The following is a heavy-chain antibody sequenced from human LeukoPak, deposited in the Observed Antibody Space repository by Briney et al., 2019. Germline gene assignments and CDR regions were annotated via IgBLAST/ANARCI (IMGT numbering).Heavy chain of an antibody. D-gene: IGHD2-15*01. CDR1: GFTFSSYA. Sequence: GGSLRLSCAASGFTFSSYAMSWVRQAPGKGLEWVSVISGSGGSTYFADSVKGRFTISRDNSKNTLYLQMNSLRAEDTAIYYCARDCCSGGGPLDIWGQGTLVTVSS. J-gene: IGHJ4*02. CDR2: ISGSGGST. CDR3: ARDCCSGGGPLDI. V-gene: IGHV3-23*01.